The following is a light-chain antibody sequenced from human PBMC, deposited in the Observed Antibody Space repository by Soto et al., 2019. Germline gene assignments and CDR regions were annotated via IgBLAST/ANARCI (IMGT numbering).Light chain of an antibody. CDR3: QHSYITPRYT. V-gene: IGKV1-39*01. J-gene: IGKJ2*01. CDR1: QSISSH. Sequence: DIQITQSPSSLSASVGDRVTITCRARQSISSHLNWYQHKPGRPPRLLIFASYILEGGVPSRFSGSGSDTYFTLTIDSLQPEDVATYYCQHSYITPRYTFGQGTKVDI. CDR2: ASY.